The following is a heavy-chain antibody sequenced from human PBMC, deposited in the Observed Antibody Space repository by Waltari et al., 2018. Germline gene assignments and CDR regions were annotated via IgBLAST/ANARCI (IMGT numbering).Heavy chain of an antibody. CDR1: GGSFTDNY. CDR3: ARDPGVVTPWYFDL. CDR2: IFYTGSI. Sequence: QVQLAESGTGLVKPSETLSLTCTISGGSFTDNYWSWIRQPPGKGLECIGHIFYTGSITYSPSLESRVTISLDRSKNQFSLRLTSVTAADTAIYYCARDPGVVTPWYFDLWGRGTLVTVSS. V-gene: IGHV4-59*01. J-gene: IGHJ2*01. D-gene: IGHD3-22*01.